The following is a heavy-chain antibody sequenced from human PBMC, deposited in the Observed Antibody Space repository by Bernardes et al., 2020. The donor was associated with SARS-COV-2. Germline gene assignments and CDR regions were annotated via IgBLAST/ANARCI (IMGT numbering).Heavy chain of an antibody. CDR3: AREGYQLENRFDY. J-gene: IGHJ4*02. CDR2: IKQDGSEK. D-gene: IGHD1-1*01. Sequence: GGSLRLSCAASRFTFNNYWMSWVRQTSGKGLEWVANIKQDGSEKYYVDSVKGRFTISRDNAKNSLYLQMSSLRAEDTAVYYCAREGYQLENRFDYWGQGTLVTVSS. CDR1: RFTFNNYW. V-gene: IGHV3-7*04.